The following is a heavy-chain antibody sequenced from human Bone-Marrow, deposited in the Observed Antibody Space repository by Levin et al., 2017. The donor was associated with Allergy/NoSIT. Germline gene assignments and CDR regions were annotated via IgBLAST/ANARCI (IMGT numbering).Heavy chain of an antibody. CDR2: INGDGSNT. J-gene: IGHJ4*02. D-gene: IGHD1-7*01. CDR1: EFTFSNYW. V-gene: IGHV3-74*01. Sequence: ASVKVSCAASEFTFSNYWMFWVRQAPGKGLVWVSRINGDGSNTIYADSVEGRFTISRDNAKNTLYLQMSSLTADDTAVYYCARGLSTVSTGTLGYWGQGTLVTVSS. CDR3: ARGLSTVSTGTLGY.